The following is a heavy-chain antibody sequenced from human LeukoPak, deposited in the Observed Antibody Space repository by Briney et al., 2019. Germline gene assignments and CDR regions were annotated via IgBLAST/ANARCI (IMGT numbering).Heavy chain of an antibody. CDR1: GYTFTGYY. Sequence: ASVKVSCKASGYTFTGYYMHWVRQAPGQGLEWMGWINPNSGSTNYAQKFQGWVTMTRDTSISTAYMELSRLRSDDTAVYYCARGGSPEGYYYYGMDVWGQGTTVTVSS. D-gene: IGHD3-10*01. V-gene: IGHV1-2*04. CDR2: INPNSGST. J-gene: IGHJ6*02. CDR3: ARGGSPEGYYYYGMDV.